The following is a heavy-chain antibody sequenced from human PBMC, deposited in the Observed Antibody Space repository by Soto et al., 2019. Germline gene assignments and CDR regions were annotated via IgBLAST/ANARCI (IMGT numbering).Heavy chain of an antibody. Sequence: GGSLRLSCVASGFTFRDYAMTWVRQAPGKGLEWVATISGSGGKTYYADSVKGRFTISRDNSKNTLYLQMNGLRVEDTAVYYCAKDRLAGNFDYWGQGTQVTVSS. J-gene: IGHJ4*02. CDR1: GFTFRDYA. CDR3: AKDRLAGNFDY. CDR2: ISGSGGKT. V-gene: IGHV3-23*01.